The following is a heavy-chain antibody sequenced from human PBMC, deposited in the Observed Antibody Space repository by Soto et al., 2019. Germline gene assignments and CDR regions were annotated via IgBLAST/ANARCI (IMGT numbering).Heavy chain of an antibody. CDR1: GYTFTSYA. CDR2: INAGNGNT. D-gene: IGHD2-21*02. Sequence: QVQLVQSGAEEKKPGASVKDSCKASGYTFTSYAMHWVRRAPGQRLEWMGWINAGNGNTKYSQKFQGRVTITRDTSASTAYMELSSLRSEDTAVYYCARAWVVVTAPDYWGQGTLVTVSS. V-gene: IGHV1-3*05. CDR3: ARAWVVVTAPDY. J-gene: IGHJ4*02.